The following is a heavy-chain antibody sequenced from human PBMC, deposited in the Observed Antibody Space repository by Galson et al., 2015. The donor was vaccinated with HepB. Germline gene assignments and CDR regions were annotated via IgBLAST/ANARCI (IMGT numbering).Heavy chain of an antibody. D-gene: IGHD3-22*01. CDR1: GYTFTGYY. CDR2: INPNSGGT. J-gene: IGHJ6*02. Sequence: SVKVSCKASGYTFTGYYMHWERQAPGQGLEWMGWINPNSGGTNYAQKFQGWVTMTRDTSISTAYMELSRLRSDDTAVYYCARGDTMIVGMDVWGQGTTVTVSS. V-gene: IGHV1-2*04. CDR3: ARGDTMIVGMDV.